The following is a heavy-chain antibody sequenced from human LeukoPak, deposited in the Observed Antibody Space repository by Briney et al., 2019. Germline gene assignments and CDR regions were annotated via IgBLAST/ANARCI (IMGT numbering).Heavy chain of an antibody. D-gene: IGHD2-2*01. Sequence: GESLKISCKGSGYSFTSYWIGWVRQMPGKGLEWMGIIYPGDSDTRYSPSFQGQVTISADKSISTAYLQWSSLKASDTAMYYCARLGSSIVVVPAAIGWFDPWGQGTLVTVSS. V-gene: IGHV5-51*01. J-gene: IGHJ5*02. CDR3: ARLGSSIVVVPAAIGWFDP. CDR2: IYPGDSDT. CDR1: GYSFTSYW.